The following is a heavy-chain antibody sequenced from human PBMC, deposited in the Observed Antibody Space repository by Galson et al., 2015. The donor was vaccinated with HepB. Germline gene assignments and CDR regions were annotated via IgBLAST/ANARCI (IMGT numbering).Heavy chain of an antibody. Sequence: SVKVSCKASGYTFTNYAMDWVRQAPGQRPEWLGWINTNTGNPTYAQGFTGRFVFSLDTSVSTAYLQISSLKADDTAVYYCARGGRRIWGSYRTTSTFDYWGQGSLVTVSS. CDR2: INTNTGNP. J-gene: IGHJ4*02. CDR1: GYTFTNYA. CDR3: ARGGRRIWGSYRTTSTFDY. D-gene: IGHD3-16*02. V-gene: IGHV7-4-1*02.